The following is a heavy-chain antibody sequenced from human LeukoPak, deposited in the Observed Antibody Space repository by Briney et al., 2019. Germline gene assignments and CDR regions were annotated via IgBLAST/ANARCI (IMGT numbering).Heavy chain of an antibody. CDR1: GFTFSSYW. D-gene: IGHD6-13*01. Sequence: GGSLRLSCAASGFTFSSYWMSWVRQAPGKGLEWVANIKQDGSEKYYVDSVKGRFTISRDNAKNSLYLRMNSLRAEDTAVYYCARDRGYSSSWYSANDYWGQGTLVTVSS. CDR3: ARDRGYSSSWYSANDY. CDR2: IKQDGSEK. V-gene: IGHV3-7*01. J-gene: IGHJ4*02.